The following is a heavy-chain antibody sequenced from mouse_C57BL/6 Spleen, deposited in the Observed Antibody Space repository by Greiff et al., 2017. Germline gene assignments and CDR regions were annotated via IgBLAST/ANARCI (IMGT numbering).Heavy chain of an antibody. CDR1: GYAFSSSW. D-gene: IGHD2-3*01. J-gene: IGHJ1*03. Sequence: QVQLQQSGPELVKPGASVKISCKASGYAFSSSWMNWVKQRPGKGLEWIGRIYPGDGDTNYNGKFKGKATLTADKSSSTAYMQLSSLTSEDSAVYFCATLDGYPWYFDVWGTGTTVTVSS. CDR2: IYPGDGDT. V-gene: IGHV1-82*01. CDR3: ATLDGYPWYFDV.